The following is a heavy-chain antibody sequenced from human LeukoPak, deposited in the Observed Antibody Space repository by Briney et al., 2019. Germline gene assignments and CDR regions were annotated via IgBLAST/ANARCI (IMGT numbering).Heavy chain of an antibody. J-gene: IGHJ4*02. CDR2: ISSRSSQI. CDR1: GFTFSSYI. CDR3: ARYSSGFDY. V-gene: IGHV3-21*01. Sequence: GGSLRLSCAASGFTFSSYIMNWARQAPGKGLEWVSSISSRSSQIYYADSVKGRFTISRDNAKNSLCLQMNSLRAEDTAVYYCARYSSGFDYWGQGTLVTVSS. D-gene: IGHD3-22*01.